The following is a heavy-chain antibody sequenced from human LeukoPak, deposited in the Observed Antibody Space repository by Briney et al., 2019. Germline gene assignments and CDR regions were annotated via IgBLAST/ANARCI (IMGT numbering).Heavy chain of an antibody. CDR2: IYYSGST. CDR3: ARGSQDILDPNCFDP. D-gene: IGHD5-12*01. Sequence: SETLSLTCTVSGDSISSYYWSWIRQPPGKGLEWIGYIYYSGSTNYNPSLKSRVTISVDTSKNQFSLKLSSVTAADTAFYFCARGSQDILDPNCFDPWGQGTLVTVSS. V-gene: IGHV4-59*08. J-gene: IGHJ5*02. CDR1: GDSISSYY.